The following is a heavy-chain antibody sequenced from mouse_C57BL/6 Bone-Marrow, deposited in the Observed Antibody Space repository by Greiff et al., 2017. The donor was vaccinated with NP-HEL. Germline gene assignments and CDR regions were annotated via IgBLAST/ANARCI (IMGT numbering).Heavy chain of an antibody. CDR3: ARGGNPFAY. J-gene: IGHJ3*01. CDR1: GFTFTDYY. CDR2: IRNKANGYTT. V-gene: IGHV7-3*01. Sequence: EVKLVESGGGLVQPGGSLSLSCAASGFTFTDYYMSWVRQPPGKALEWLGFIRNKANGYTTEYSASVKGRFTISRDNSQSILYLQMNALRAEDSATYYCARGGNPFAYWGQGTLVTVSA. D-gene: IGHD2-1*01.